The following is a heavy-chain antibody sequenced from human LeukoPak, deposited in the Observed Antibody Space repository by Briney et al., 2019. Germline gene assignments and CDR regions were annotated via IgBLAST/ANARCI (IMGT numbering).Heavy chain of an antibody. D-gene: IGHD3-9*01. V-gene: IGHV1-46*01. CDR2: INPSGGST. J-gene: IGHJ5*02. Sequence: ASVKVSCKASGYTFTSYYMHWVRQAPGQGLEWRGIINPSGGSTSYAQKFQGRVTMTRDTSTSTVYMELSSLRSEDTAVYYCARNHYDIFTGYYSNWFDPWGQGTLVTVSS. CDR1: GYTFTSYY. CDR3: ARNHYDIFTGYYSNWFDP.